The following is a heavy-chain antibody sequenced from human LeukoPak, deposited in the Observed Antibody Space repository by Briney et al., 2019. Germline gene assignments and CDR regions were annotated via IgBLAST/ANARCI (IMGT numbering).Heavy chain of an antibody. Sequence: ASVKVSCKASGYTFTGYCMHWVRQAPGQGLEWMGRINPNSGGTNYAQKFQGRVTMTRDTSISTAYMELSRLRSDDTAVYYCCIMVRGANLLDYWGQGTLVTVSS. V-gene: IGHV1-2*06. CDR2: INPNSGGT. J-gene: IGHJ4*02. D-gene: IGHD3-10*01. CDR3: CIMVRGANLLDY. CDR1: GYTFTGYC.